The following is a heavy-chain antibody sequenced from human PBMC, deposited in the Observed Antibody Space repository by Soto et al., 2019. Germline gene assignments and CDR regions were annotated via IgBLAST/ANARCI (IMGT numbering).Heavy chain of an antibody. D-gene: IGHD3-16*01. Sequence: LSLTCAVSGGSINNTYWWSWVRQPPGKGLEWIGEIYHSGSTNYNPSIESRVTISMDRSKNQFSLRLTSVTAADTAVYYCARVVYGNYAEFWGLGTLVTVSS. CDR2: IYHSGST. CDR1: GGSINNTYW. CDR3: ARVVYGNYAEF. J-gene: IGHJ4*02. V-gene: IGHV4-4*02.